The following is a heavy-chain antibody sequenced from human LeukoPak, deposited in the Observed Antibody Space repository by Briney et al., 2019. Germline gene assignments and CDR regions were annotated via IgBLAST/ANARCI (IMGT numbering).Heavy chain of an antibody. CDR1: GGTFSSYA. V-gene: IGHV1-69*01. Sequence: GSSVKVSCKASGGTFSSYAISWVRQAPGQGLEWMGGIIPIFGTANYAQKFLGRVTITADESTSTAYMELSSLRSEDTAVYYCRWYQLLYGTGGDYFDYWGQGTLVTVSS. CDR3: RWYQLLYGTGGDYFDY. J-gene: IGHJ4*02. D-gene: IGHD2-2*02. CDR2: IIPIFGTA.